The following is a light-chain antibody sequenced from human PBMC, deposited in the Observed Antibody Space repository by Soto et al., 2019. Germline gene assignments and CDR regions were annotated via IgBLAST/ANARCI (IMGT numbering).Light chain of an antibody. V-gene: IGKV3-15*01. J-gene: IGKJ5*01. CDR2: SAS. Sequence: EIVMTQSPATLSVSTGEGATLSCRASQSVGSNLAWYQQKPGQAPRLLIHSASTRATGIPARFSGSGSGTDFTLTIARLEPEDFAVYYCQEYHGSPITFGLGTRLEIK. CDR1: QSVGSN. CDR3: QEYHGSPIT.